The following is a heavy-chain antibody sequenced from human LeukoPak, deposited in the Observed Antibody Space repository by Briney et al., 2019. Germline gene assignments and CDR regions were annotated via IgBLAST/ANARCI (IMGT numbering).Heavy chain of an antibody. CDR1: GYTFTSYG. J-gene: IGHJ5*02. Sequence: ASVKVSCKASGYTFTSYGISWVRQAPGQGLEWMGWISAYNGNTNYAQKLQGRVTMTTDTSTSTAYMELRSLRSDDTAVYYCARTSGSYYGKSGFWFDPWGQGTLVTVSS. CDR3: ARTSGSYYGKSGFWFDP. CDR2: ISAYNGNT. V-gene: IGHV1-18*01. D-gene: IGHD1-26*01.